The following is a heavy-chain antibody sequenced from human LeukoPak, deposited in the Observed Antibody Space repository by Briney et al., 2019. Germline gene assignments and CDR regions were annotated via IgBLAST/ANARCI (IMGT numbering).Heavy chain of an antibody. CDR2: IYSGGST. V-gene: IGHV3-53*01. CDR1: GFTVSSNY. J-gene: IGHJ6*02. Sequence: PGGSLRLSCAASGFTVSSNYMSWVRQAPGKGLEWVSVIYSGGSTYYADSVKGRFTISRDNSKNTLYLQMNSLRAEDTAVYYCARDAVEGDGYNYYYYGMDVWGQGTTVTVSS. D-gene: IGHD5-24*01. CDR3: ARDAVEGDGYNYYYYGMDV.